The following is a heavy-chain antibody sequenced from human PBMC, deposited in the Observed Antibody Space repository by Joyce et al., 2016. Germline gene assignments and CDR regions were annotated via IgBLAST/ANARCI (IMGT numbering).Heavy chain of an antibody. CDR2: IRYSGST. J-gene: IGHJ3*01. D-gene: IGHD3-10*01. V-gene: IGHV4-59*01. CDR3: ARMKATGLYGLDV. CDR1: GASISSYY. Sequence: QVQLKESGPGLVKPSETLSLICSASGASISSYYWSWIRQPPGKVLECIGYIRYSGSTNDKSTLKSRVTISVDTSKNQYSLKLASVTAADTAVYYCARMKATGLYGLDVWGLGTMVTVSS.